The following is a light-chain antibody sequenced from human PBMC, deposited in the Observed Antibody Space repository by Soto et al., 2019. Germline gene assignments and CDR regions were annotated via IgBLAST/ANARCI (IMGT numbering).Light chain of an antibody. Sequence: ETVLTQSPATLSLSPGERATLSCRASQSVSTYVAWYQQKPGQASRLLIYDASHRATGIPARFSGSGSGTDFTLTISSLEPEDFAVYYCQQRSNWPPLTFGGGTKVEIK. CDR1: QSVSTY. CDR3: QQRSNWPPLT. V-gene: IGKV3-11*01. CDR2: DAS. J-gene: IGKJ4*01.